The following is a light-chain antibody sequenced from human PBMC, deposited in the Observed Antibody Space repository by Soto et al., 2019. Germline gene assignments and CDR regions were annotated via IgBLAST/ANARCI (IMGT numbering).Light chain of an antibody. CDR1: SSDVGGYNY. V-gene: IGLV2-14*01. CDR3: NSYTSSSTYV. CDR2: DVS. Sequence: QSVLTQPASVSGSPGQSIAISCTGTSSDVGGYNYVSWYQQHPGKAPKLMLYDVSNRPSGVSSRFSGSKSGNTASLTISGLQAEDEADYYCNSYTSSSTYVFVNGTKVTVL. J-gene: IGLJ1*01.